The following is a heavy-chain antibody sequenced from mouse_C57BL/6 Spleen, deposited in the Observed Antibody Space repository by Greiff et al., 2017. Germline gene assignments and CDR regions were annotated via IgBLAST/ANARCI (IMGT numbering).Heavy chain of an antibody. V-gene: IGHV5-4*01. CDR1: GFTFSSYA. D-gene: IGHD2-4*01. CDR2: ISDGGSYT. CDR3: ARDDYDGGFAY. J-gene: IGHJ3*01. Sequence: DVKLVASGGGLVKPGGSLKLSCAASGFTFSSYALSWVRQTPEKRLEWVATISDGGSYTYYPDNVKGRFTISRDNAKNNLYLQMSHLKSEDTAMYYCARDDYDGGFAYWGQGTLVTVSA.